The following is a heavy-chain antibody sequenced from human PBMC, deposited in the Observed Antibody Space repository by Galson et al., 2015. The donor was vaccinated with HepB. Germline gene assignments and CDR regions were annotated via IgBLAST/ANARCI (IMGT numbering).Heavy chain of an antibody. CDR1: GFTFSSYA. CDR2: ISSNGGST. V-gene: IGHV3-64*04. D-gene: IGHD6-13*01. CDR3: ARDAYSSSWYYFDY. Sequence: SLRLSCAASGFTFSSYAMHWVRQAPGKGLEYVSAISSNGGSTYYADSVKGRFTISRDNSKNTLYLQMNSLRAEDTAVYYCARDAYSSSWYYFDYWGQGTLVTVSS. J-gene: IGHJ4*02.